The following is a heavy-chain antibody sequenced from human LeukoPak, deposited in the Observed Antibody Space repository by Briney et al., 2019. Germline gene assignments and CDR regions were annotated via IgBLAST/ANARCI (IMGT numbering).Heavy chain of an antibody. V-gene: IGHV4-34*01. Sequence: SETLSLTCAVYGGSFSGYYWSWIRQPPGKGLEWIGEINHSGSTNYNPSLKSRVTISVDTSKNQFSLKLSSVTAADTAVYYCATREWLGAVDVWGKGTTVTISS. CDR3: ATREWLGAVDV. J-gene: IGHJ6*04. CDR1: GGSFSGYY. D-gene: IGHD6-19*01. CDR2: INHSGST.